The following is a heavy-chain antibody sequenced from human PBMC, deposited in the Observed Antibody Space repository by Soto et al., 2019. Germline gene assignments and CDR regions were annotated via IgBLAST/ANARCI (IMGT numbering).Heavy chain of an antibody. CDR3: ARDLGGYVHLWDKSNY. CDR1: GFRFSGFG. J-gene: IGHJ1*01. V-gene: IGHV3-30*04. Sequence: QVQLVESGGGVVQPGASLTLSCADSGFRFSGFGMHWVRQAPGKGLEWVAVISFDASEKFYVDSVKGRFSISRDDSHSNGFLQMNSLRREDTGVYYCARDLGGYVHLWDKSNYWGQGTLVNVS. CDR2: ISFDASEK. D-gene: IGHD5-12*01.